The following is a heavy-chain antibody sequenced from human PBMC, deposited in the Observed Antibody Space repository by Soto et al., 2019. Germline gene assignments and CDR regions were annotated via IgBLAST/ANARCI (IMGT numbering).Heavy chain of an antibody. CDR1: GVSISIPNW. CDR2: IVHSGTT. J-gene: IGHJ3*02. CDR3: ARGKFYAFDI. Sequence: QVQLQESGPGLVKPSGTLSLTCAVSGVSISIPNWWAWVRQAPGKGLEWIGEIVHSGTTNYNPSLNSRVTISPDRSKNQFSLRLTSVAAADTAVYFCARGKFYAFDIWGQGTMVTVSS. V-gene: IGHV4-4*02.